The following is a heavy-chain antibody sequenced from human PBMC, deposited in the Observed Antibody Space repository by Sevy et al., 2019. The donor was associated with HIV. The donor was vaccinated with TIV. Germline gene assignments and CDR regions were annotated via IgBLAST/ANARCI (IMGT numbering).Heavy chain of an antibody. Sequence: GGSLRLSCAASGFTFSSYAMSWVRQAPGKGLEWVSAISGSGGSTYYADSVKGRFTISRDNSKNTLYLQMNSLRAEDTAVYYCAKSDAMITFGGVRYWGQGTLVTVSS. V-gene: IGHV3-23*01. CDR1: GFTFSSYA. CDR2: ISGSGGST. J-gene: IGHJ4*02. CDR3: AKSDAMITFGGVRY. D-gene: IGHD3-16*01.